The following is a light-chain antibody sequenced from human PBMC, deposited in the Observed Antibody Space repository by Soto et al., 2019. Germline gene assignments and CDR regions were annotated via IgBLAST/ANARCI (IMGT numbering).Light chain of an antibody. CDR1: QSVSSN. J-gene: IGKJ5*01. CDR2: GAS. CDR3: QQYNNWPRT. V-gene: IGKV3-15*01. Sequence: EIMVNQSASTLSVSTGERATLSCRASQSVSSNLAWYQQKPGQAPRLLIYGASTRATGIPARFSGSGSGTEFALTISSLQSEDFAVYYCQQYNNWPRTFGQGARLEI.